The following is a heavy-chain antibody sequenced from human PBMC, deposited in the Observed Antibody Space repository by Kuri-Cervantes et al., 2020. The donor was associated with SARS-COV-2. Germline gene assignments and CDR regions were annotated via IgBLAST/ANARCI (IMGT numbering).Heavy chain of an antibody. J-gene: IGHJ6*02. D-gene: IGHD4-23*01. CDR2: IYSGGSST. CDR3: APRPYDYGGNSEYYYGMDV. Sequence: GGSLRLSCAASGFTFSNAWMSWVRQAPGKGLEWVSVIYSGGSSTYYADSVKGRFTISRDNSKNTLYLQMNSLRAEDTAVYYCAPRPYDYGGNSEYYYGMDVWGHGTTVTVSS. CDR1: GFTFSNAW. V-gene: IGHV3-23*03.